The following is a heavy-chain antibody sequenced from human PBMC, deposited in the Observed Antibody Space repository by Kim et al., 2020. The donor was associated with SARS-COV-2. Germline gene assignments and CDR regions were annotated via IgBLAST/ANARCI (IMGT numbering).Heavy chain of an antibody. CDR3: ARVREDYDSSGYYPDALDI. CDR2: ISSGGSTI. CDR1: GFTFSSYE. D-gene: IGHD3-22*01. V-gene: IGHV3-48*03. Sequence: GGSLRLSCAASGFTFSSYEIHWVRQAPGKGLEWVSYISSGGSTIYYADSVKGRFTISRDNAKNSLYLQMNSLRAEDTAVYYCARVREDYDSSGYYPDALDIWRQAKMVTVSS. J-gene: IGHJ3*02.